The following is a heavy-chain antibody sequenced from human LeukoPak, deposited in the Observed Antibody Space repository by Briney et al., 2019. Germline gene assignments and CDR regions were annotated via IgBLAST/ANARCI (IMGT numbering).Heavy chain of an antibody. V-gene: IGHV1-18*04. CDR2: ISAYNGNT. Sequence: ASVKVSCKASGYTFTSYYMHWVRQAPGQGLEWMGWISAYNGNTNYAQKLQGRVTMTTDTSTSTAYMELRSLRSDDTAVYYCARNWIYYDSSGTKAGDAFDIWGQGTMVTVSS. CDR1: GYTFTSYY. D-gene: IGHD3-22*01. J-gene: IGHJ3*02. CDR3: ARNWIYYDSSGTKAGDAFDI.